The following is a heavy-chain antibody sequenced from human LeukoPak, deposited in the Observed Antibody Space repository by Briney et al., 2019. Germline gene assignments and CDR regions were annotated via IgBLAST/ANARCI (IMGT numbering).Heavy chain of an antibody. Sequence: GGSLRLSCTGSGVTLSSYGTHWVRQAPGKGLEWVAVTSYDGSNEYYADSVRGRFTISRDTSKNTVYLQMNSLTTEDTAVYYCAKDSSRWAFDYWGQGTLVTVSS. CDR2: TSYDGSNE. J-gene: IGHJ4*02. D-gene: IGHD6-13*01. CDR3: AKDSSRWAFDY. V-gene: IGHV3-30*18. CDR1: GVTLSSYG.